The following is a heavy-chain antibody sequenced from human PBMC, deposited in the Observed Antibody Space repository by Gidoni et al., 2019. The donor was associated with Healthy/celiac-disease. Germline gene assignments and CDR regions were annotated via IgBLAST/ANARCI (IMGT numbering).Heavy chain of an antibody. J-gene: IGHJ4*02. CDR2: ISSSISYI. CDR1: GFTFSSYS. Sequence: EVQLVESGGGLVKPGGSLRLSCAASGFTFSSYSMNWVRQAPGKGLEWVSSISSSISYIYYADSVKGRFTISRDNAKNSLYLQMNSLRAEDTAVYYCASGEYSGYDRDYWGQGTLVTVSS. D-gene: IGHD5-12*01. CDR3: ASGEYSGYDRDY. V-gene: IGHV3-21*01.